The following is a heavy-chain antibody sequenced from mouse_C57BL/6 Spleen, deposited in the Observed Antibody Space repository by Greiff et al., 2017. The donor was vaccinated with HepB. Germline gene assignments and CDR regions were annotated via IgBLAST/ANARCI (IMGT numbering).Heavy chain of an antibody. CDR1: GYAFSSSW. D-gene: IGHD3-2*02. CDR2: IYPGDGDT. CDR3: ARGRLRLPPFS. V-gene: IGHV1-82*01. Sequence: QVQLQQSGPELVKPGASVKISCKASGYAFSSSWMNWVKQRPGKGLEWIGRIYPGDGDTNYNGKFKGKATLTADKSSSTAYMQLSSLTSEDSAVYFCARGRLRLPPFSWGQGTTLTVSS. J-gene: IGHJ2*01.